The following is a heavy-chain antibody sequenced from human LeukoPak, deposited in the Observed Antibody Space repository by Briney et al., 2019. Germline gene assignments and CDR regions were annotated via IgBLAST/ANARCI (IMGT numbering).Heavy chain of an antibody. Sequence: SETLSLTCAVYGGSFSGYYWSWIRQPPGKGLEWIGEINHSGSTNYNPSLKSRVTISVDTSKNQFSLKLSSVTAADTAVYYCARGVLGVWGSYRYRGGDYFDYWGQGTLVIVSS. CDR1: GGSFSGYY. J-gene: IGHJ4*02. CDR2: INHSGST. CDR3: ARGVLGVWGSYRYRGGDYFDY. D-gene: IGHD3-16*02. V-gene: IGHV4-34*01.